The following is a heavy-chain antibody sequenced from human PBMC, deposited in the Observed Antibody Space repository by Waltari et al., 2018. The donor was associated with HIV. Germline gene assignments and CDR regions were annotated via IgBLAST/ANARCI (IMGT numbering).Heavy chain of an antibody. V-gene: IGHV3-9*01. Sequence: EVQLVESGGDLVQTGGFLRLSWAASGLNFDDLAMQWVRQAPGKGLGWVSGISWRSGNIAYADSVRGRFTISRDNAKNSLYLRMNSLRPDDTGFYYCARGPMYKWFDPWGQGTLVTVSS. CDR1: GLNFDDLA. D-gene: IGHD3-10*02. CDR2: ISWRSGNI. J-gene: IGHJ5*02. CDR3: ARGPMYKWFDP.